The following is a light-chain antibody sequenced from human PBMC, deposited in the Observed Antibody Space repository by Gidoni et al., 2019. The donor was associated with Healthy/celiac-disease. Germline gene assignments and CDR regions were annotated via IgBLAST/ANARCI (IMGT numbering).Light chain of an antibody. Sequence: DIQMTQSPSSLSASVGDRVTITCRASQSISSYLNWYQQKPGKAPKRLIYAASSLQSGVPSRFSGSGSGTDFTLTISSLQPEDFATYYCQQSYSTPRYTFXQXTKLXIK. CDR2: AAS. V-gene: IGKV1-39*01. CDR3: QQSYSTPRYT. CDR1: QSISSY. J-gene: IGKJ2*01.